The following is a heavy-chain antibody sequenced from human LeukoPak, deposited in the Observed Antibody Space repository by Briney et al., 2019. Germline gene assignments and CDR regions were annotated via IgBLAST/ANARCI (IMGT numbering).Heavy chain of an antibody. D-gene: IGHD2-15*01. CDR1: RGSISGSY. CDR2: IHYSGTT. Sequence: PSETLSLTCTVSRGSISGSYWSWLRQPPGKGLEWIGYIHYSGTTRYNPSLESRTSISVDMSKNQFSLRLSSVTAADTATYYCAKQKLDSGSGHYYFDYWGQGTPVTVSS. J-gene: IGHJ4*02. V-gene: IGHV4-59*01. CDR3: AKQKLDSGSGHYYFDY.